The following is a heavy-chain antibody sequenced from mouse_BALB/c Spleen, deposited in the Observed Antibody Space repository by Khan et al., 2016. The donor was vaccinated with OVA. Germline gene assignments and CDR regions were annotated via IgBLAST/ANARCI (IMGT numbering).Heavy chain of an antibody. CDR1: GFTFSTYG. V-gene: IGHV5-6*01. J-gene: IGHJ3*01. CDR3: ARLAYYYNSEGFAY. CDR2: ISSGGSYT. Sequence: EVELVESGGDLVKPGGSLKLSCAASGFTFSTYGMSWVRQTPDKRLEWVASISSGGSYTYYVDRVKGRFTISRDNAKNTLYLQMSSLKSEDTAMYYCARLAYYYNSEGFAYWGQGTLVTVSA. D-gene: IGHD1-1*02.